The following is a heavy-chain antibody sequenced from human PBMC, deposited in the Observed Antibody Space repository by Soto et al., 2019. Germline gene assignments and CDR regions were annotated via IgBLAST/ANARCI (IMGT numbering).Heavy chain of an antibody. J-gene: IGHJ6*02. CDR2: ISYDGSNK. Sequence: GGSLRLSCAASGFTFSSYAMHWVRQAPGKGLEWVAVISYDGSNKYYADSVKGRFTISRDNSKNTLYLQMNSLRAEDTAVYYCARNYVARDYYYGMDVWGQGTTVTVSS. CDR1: GFTFSSYA. D-gene: IGHD1-7*01. CDR3: ARNYVARDYYYGMDV. V-gene: IGHV3-30-3*01.